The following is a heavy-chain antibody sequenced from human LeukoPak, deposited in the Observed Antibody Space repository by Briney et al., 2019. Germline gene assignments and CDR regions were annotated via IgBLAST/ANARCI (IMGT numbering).Heavy chain of an antibody. J-gene: IGHJ4*02. D-gene: IGHD3-3*01. CDR1: GFPLRSNY. CDR2: IYSGGST. V-gene: IGHV3-66*02. Sequence: GGSLSLSCAAPGFPLRSNYMSWVRQAPGKGLEGVSVIYSGGSTYYAESVKGRFTISRDNSKNTLYLQMNSLRAEGTAVYYCARDSGDYDFWSGYFDYWGQGTLVTVSS. CDR3: ARDSGDYDFWSGYFDY.